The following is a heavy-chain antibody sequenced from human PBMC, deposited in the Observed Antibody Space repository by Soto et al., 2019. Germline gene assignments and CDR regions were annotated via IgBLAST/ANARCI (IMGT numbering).Heavy chain of an antibody. J-gene: IGHJ3*02. V-gene: IGHV3-30*18. D-gene: IGHD4-17*01. CDR1: GFTFSSYG. CDR3: AKAPRAYGDYRKSDAFDI. CDR2: ISYDGSNK. Sequence: PGGSLRLSCAASGFTFSSYGMHWVRQAPGKGLEWVAVISYDGSNKYYAYSVKGRFTISRDNSKNTLYLQMNSLRAEDTAVYYCAKAPRAYGDYRKSDAFDIWGQGTMVTVSS.